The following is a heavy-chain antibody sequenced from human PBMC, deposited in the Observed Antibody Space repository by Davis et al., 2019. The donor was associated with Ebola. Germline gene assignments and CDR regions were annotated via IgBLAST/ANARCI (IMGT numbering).Heavy chain of an antibody. V-gene: IGHV4-39*07. CDR1: GGSISSSSYY. CDR2: INHSGST. D-gene: IGHD5-18*01. Sequence: MPSETLSLTCTVSGGSISSSSYYWSWIRQPPGKGLEWIGEINHSGSTNYNPSLKSRVTISVDTSKNQFSLKLSSVTAADTAVYYCARVAAMVWFDPWGQGTLVTVSS. J-gene: IGHJ5*02. CDR3: ARVAAMVWFDP.